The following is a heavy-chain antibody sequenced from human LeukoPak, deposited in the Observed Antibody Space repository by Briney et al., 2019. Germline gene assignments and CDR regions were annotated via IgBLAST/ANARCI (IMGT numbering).Heavy chain of an antibody. V-gene: IGHV4-31*03. CDR3: ARCVWNDYTYFDY. D-gene: IGHD3-3*01. Sequence: SQTLSLTCTVSGGSIISDYQWTWIRQHPGKGLEWIGYIYYSGSTNYNPSLKSRVTKSVDTSKNQFSLKLSSVTAADTAVYYCARCVWNDYTYFDYWGQGALVTVSS. CDR1: GGSIISDYQ. CDR2: IYYSGST. J-gene: IGHJ4*02.